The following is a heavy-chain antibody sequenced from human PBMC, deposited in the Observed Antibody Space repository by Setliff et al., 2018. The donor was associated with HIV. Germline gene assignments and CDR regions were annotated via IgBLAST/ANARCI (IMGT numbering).Heavy chain of an antibody. J-gene: IGHJ5*02. CDR1: GYIFTKYG. CDR2: INTHNGNT. Sequence: ASVKVSCKASGYIFTKYGLSWVRQAPGQGLEWMGWINTHNGNTKYAQKLQGRVTMTTDTSTSTAYMELRSLRSDDTAVYYCARVYCSNGVCYMNWFDPWGQGTLVTVSS. V-gene: IGHV1-18*01. D-gene: IGHD2-8*01. CDR3: ARVYCSNGVCYMNWFDP.